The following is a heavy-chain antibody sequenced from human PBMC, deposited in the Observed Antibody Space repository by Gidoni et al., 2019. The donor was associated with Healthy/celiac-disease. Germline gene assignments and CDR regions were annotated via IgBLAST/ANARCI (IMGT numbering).Heavy chain of an antibody. V-gene: IGHV4-4*09. CDR3: AAAQLGYCSGGSCYDAWFDP. D-gene: IGHD2-15*01. CDR2: GST. Sequence: GSTNYNPSLKCRVTISVDTSKNQFSLKLSSVTAADTAVYYCAAAQLGYCSGGSCYDAWFDPWGQGTLVTVSS. J-gene: IGHJ5*02.